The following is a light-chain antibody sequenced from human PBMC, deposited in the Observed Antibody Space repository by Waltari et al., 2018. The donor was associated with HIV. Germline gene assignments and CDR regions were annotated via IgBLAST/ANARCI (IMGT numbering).Light chain of an antibody. J-gene: IGLJ2*01. CDR3: QSYDSSLSAYVV. Sequence: QSVLTQPPSVSGAPGQRVTISCTGTSSNIGAGYDVHWYQQLPGTAPKLLIYANLPRPSGVPDRFSVSKSATSASLAITGLQAEDEADYFCQSYDSSLSAYVVFGGGTKLTVL. CDR2: ANL. V-gene: IGLV1-40*01. CDR1: SSNIGAGYD.